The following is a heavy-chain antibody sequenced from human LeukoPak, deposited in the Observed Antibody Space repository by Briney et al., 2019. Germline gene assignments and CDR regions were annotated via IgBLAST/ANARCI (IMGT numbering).Heavy chain of an antibody. D-gene: IGHD6-6*01. V-gene: IGHV4-31*03. J-gene: IGHJ4*02. Sequence: SQTLSLTCTVSGGSISSGGYFWSWIRQHPGKGLEWIGYIYYSGSTYYNPSLKSRVTISVDTSKNQFSLKLSSVTAADPAVYYCARNLGYSSSSAPLDYWGQGTLVTVSS. CDR2: IYYSGST. CDR1: GGSISSGGYF. CDR3: ARNLGYSSSSAPLDY.